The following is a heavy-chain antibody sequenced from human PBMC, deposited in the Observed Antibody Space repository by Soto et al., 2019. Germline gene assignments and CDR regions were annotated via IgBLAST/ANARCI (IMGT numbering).Heavy chain of an antibody. V-gene: IGHV1-18*01. CDR1: GYTFTSYG. D-gene: IGHD6-13*01. Sequence: QVQLVQSGAEVKKPGASVKVSCKASGYTFTSYGISWVRQAPGQGLEWMGWISAYNGNTNYAQKLQGRVTMTTDTSTSTDYMELRSMRSDDTAVYYCARDEGYSSSWYVVYWGQGTLVTVSS. CDR3: ARDEGYSSSWYVVY. J-gene: IGHJ4*02. CDR2: ISAYNGNT.